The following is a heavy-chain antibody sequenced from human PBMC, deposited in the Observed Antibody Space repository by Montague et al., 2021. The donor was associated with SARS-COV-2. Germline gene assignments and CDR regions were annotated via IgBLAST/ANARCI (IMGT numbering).Heavy chain of an antibody. J-gene: IGHJ2*01. CDR1: GGSISSSSYY. V-gene: IGHV4-39*01. CDR2: IYYSGST. Sequence: SDTLSLTCTVSGGSISSSSYYWGWIRQPPGKGLEWIGSIYYSGSTYYNPSLKSRVTVAVDTSTNQFSLRLSSLTAADTAMYYCARHVDPCGGNCRIWYFDLWGRGSLVTVSS. D-gene: IGHD4-23*01. CDR3: ARHVDPCGGNCRIWYFDL.